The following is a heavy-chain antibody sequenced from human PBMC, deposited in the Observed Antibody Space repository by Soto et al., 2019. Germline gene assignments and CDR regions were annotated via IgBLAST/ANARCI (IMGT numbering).Heavy chain of an antibody. Sequence: GGSLRLSCAASGITTSTYWMGWFRQAPGRELEWVATIKEDGTEKYYMESLKGRFTISRDNAVNSLYLQMSSLRAEDTAVYFCITGDHADFWGPGTLVTVPQ. CDR2: IKEDGTEK. J-gene: IGHJ4*02. CDR1: GITTSTYW. CDR3: ITGDHADF. V-gene: IGHV3-7*03. D-gene: IGHD7-27*01.